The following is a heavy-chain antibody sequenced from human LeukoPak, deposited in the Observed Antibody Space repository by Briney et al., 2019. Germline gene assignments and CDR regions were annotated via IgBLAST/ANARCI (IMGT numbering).Heavy chain of an antibody. Sequence: SETLSLTCTVSGGSISSYYWSWIRQPPGKGVEGIGDSYYSGSTNYNPSLKSRGTISVDTSNNQFSLKLSCVTAAETGVYYCAREITIFGVVRFDPWGQGTLVTVSS. CDR1: GGSISSYY. J-gene: IGHJ5*02. CDR2: SYYSGST. CDR3: AREITIFGVVRFDP. D-gene: IGHD3-3*01. V-gene: IGHV4-59*01.